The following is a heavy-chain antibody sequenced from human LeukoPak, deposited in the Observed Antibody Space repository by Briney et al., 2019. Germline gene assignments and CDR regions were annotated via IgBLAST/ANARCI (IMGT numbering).Heavy chain of an antibody. CDR2: ISYDGSNK. V-gene: IGHV3-30*18. Sequence: GGSLRLSCAASGFTFSSYGMHWVRQAPGKGLEWVAVISYDGSNKYYADSAKGRFTISRDNSKNTLYLQMNSLRAEDTAVYYCAKDALRIAVAGVDYWGQGTLVTVSS. J-gene: IGHJ4*02. CDR1: GFTFSSYG. D-gene: IGHD6-19*01. CDR3: AKDALRIAVAGVDY.